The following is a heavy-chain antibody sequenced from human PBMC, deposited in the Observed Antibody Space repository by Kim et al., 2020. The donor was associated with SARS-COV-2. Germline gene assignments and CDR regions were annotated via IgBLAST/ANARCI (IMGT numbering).Heavy chain of an antibody. Sequence: GGSLRLSCTASGFTFSNYAMTWVRQAPGKGLEWVSAIRGNGGNTYYADSVKGRFTLSRDNSKNTLYLQMNNLRADDTAVYYCAKYSSSWDEDYWGQGTLVTVSS. CDR2: IRGNGGNT. D-gene: IGHD6-13*01. J-gene: IGHJ4*02. CDR3: AKYSSSWDEDY. V-gene: IGHV3-23*01. CDR1: GFTFSNYA.